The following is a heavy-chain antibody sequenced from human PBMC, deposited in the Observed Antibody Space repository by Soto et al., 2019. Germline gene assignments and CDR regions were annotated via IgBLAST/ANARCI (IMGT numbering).Heavy chain of an antibody. CDR2: FYYSGNT. J-gene: IGHJ4*02. V-gene: IGHV4-31*03. CDR3: ARDLTGAGYFDP. D-gene: IGHD7-27*01. CDR1: GGSITSDAYY. Sequence: QVQLQESGPGLVKPSQTLSLTCTVSGGSITSDAYYWSWIRQLPGKGLECVGYFYYSGNTYYNPSLMGRVTISVDTPNNQFSLKLSSVTAADTAVYFCARDLTGAGYFDPWGQGTLVTVSS.